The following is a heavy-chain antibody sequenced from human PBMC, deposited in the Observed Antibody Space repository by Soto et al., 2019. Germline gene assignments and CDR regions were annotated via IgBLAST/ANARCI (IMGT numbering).Heavy chain of an antibody. CDR1: GGTFSSYA. Sequence: GASVKVSCKASGGTFSSYAISWVRQAPGQGLEWMGGIIPIFGTANYAQKFQGRVTITADESTSTAYMELSSLRSEDTAVYYCARVLSIAARRLFDEWGQGTLVTVSS. CDR2: IIPIFGTA. CDR3: ARVLSIAARRLFDE. J-gene: IGHJ4*02. V-gene: IGHV1-69*13. D-gene: IGHD6-6*01.